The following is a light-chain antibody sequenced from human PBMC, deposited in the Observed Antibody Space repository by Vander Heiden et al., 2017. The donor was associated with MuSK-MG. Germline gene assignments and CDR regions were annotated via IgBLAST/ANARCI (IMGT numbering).Light chain of an antibody. CDR3: KQRNNSHPSFT. CDR2: DTS. V-gene: IGKV3-11*01. Sequence: PGQRATLSCRASQGVGTSLAWYQQIPGQAPRLLIYDTSKRATDTKARFSGSGSGTDGTLTISSREPEDFAVYYCKQRNNSHPSFTFGHGTKVVIK. CDR1: QGVGTS. J-gene: IGKJ3*01.